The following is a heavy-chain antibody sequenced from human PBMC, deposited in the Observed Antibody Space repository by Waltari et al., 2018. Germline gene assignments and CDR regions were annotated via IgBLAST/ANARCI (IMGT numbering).Heavy chain of an antibody. J-gene: IGHJ4*02. CDR2: IDYSGNT. V-gene: IGHV4-39*02. CDR1: GGPISSSGYY. D-gene: IGHD4-17*01. CDR3: VRDFGDHRTDY. Sequence: QLQLQESGPGLVKSSETLSLTCTVAGGPISSSGYYWAWVRQAPGKGREWIGTIDYSGNTYYNPSLKSRVTISVDTSKRQFSLKLNSVTAADTAVYYCVRDFGDHRTDYWGQGTLVTVSS.